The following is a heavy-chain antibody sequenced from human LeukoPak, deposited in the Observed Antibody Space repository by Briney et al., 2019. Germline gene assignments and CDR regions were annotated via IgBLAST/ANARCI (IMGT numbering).Heavy chain of an antibody. CDR1: GGSISSYY. CDR3: ARDASYYDCWSGYPRPYGMDV. Sequence: KPSETLSLTCTVSGGSISSYYWIWIRQPPGKGLEWIGYIYYSGSTNYNPSLKSRVTISVDTSKNQFSLKLSSVTAADTAVYYCARDASYYDCWSGYPRPYGMDVWGQGTTVTVSS. D-gene: IGHD3-3*01. J-gene: IGHJ6*02. CDR2: IYYSGST. V-gene: IGHV4-59*01.